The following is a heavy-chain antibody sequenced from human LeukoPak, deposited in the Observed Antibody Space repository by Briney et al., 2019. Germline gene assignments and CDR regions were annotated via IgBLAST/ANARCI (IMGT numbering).Heavy chain of an antibody. Sequence: PGGSLRLSCAASGFTFSSYGMHWVRQAPGKGLEWVAFIRYDGSNKYYADSVKGRFTISRDNSKNTLYLQMNSLRAEDTAVYYCAKTGSFIYYYYMDVWGKGTTVTVSS. J-gene: IGHJ6*03. CDR3: AKTGSFIYYYYMDV. CDR1: GFTFSSYG. V-gene: IGHV3-30*02. D-gene: IGHD1-14*01. CDR2: IRYDGSNK.